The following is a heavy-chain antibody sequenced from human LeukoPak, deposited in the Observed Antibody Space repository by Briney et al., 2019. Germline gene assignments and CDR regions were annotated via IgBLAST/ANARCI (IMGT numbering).Heavy chain of an antibody. CDR3: ARGWGRGICSSTSCFGFDY. Sequence: PSETLSLTCAVYGGSFSGYYWSWIRQPPGKGLEWIGEINHSGSTNYNPSLKSRVTISVDTSKNQFSLKLSSVTAADTAVYYCARGWGRGICSSTSCFGFDYWGQGTLVTVSS. D-gene: IGHD2-2*01. J-gene: IGHJ4*02. CDR1: GGSFSGYY. CDR2: INHSGST. V-gene: IGHV4-34*01.